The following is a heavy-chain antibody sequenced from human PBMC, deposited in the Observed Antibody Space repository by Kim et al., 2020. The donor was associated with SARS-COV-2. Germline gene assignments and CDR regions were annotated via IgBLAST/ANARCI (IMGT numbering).Heavy chain of an antibody. J-gene: IGHJ4*02. V-gene: IGHV3-7*04. CDR3: AREGGGTFRQPTSDFDY. Sequence: VQGRFTIARDNAKNALYLQMNSLRAEDTAVDYCAREGGGTFRQPTSDFDYWGQGTLVTVSS. D-gene: IGHD2-15*01.